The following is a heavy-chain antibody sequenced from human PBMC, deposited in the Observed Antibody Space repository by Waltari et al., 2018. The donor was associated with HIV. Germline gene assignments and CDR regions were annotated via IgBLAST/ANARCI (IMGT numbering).Heavy chain of an antibody. J-gene: IGHJ5*02. Sequence: QVQLVQSGSELKKPGASVRVSCKASGYSITSHAINWVRQAPGQGLEWMGWINTGTGNPTYAPGFTGRFVFSVDSTVRTAYLQISSLMVDDTAVYYCARTLVSSGLVRFDPWGQGTLVTVSS. D-gene: IGHD6-6*01. CDR3: ARTLVSSGLVRFDP. CDR2: INTGTGNP. CDR1: GYSITSHA. V-gene: IGHV7-4-1*02.